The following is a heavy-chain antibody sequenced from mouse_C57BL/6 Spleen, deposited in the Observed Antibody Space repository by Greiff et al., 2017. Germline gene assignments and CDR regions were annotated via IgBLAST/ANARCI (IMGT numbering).Heavy chain of an antibody. V-gene: IGHV2-2*01. J-gene: IGHJ4*01. Sequence: VHLVESGPGLVQPSQSLSITCTVSGFSLTSYGVHWVRQSPGKGLEWLGVIWSGGSTDYNAAFISRLSISKDNSKSQVFFKMNSLQADDTAIYYCASCSSYDAMDYWGQGTSVTVSS. CDR1: GFSLTSYG. D-gene: IGHD1-1*01. CDR2: IWSGGST. CDR3: ASCSSYDAMDY.